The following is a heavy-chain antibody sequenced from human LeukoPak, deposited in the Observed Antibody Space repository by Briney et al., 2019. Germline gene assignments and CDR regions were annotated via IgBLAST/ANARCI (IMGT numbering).Heavy chain of an antibody. J-gene: IGHJ2*01. CDR1: GGSISSSSYY. V-gene: IGHV4-39*07. CDR2: IYYSGST. Sequence: SETLSLTCTVSGGSISSSSYYWGWIRQPPGKGLEWIGSIYYSGSTYYNPSLKSRVTISVDTSKNQFSLKLSSVTAADTAVYYCARGKFHRGIAVASRRYFDLWGRGTLVTVSS. D-gene: IGHD6-19*01. CDR3: ARGKFHRGIAVASRRYFDL.